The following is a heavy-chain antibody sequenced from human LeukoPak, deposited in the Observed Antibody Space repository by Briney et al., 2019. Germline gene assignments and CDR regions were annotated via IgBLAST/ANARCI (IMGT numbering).Heavy chain of an antibody. CDR2: IYYSGST. D-gene: IGHD1-14*01. J-gene: IGHJ5*02. V-gene: IGHV4-59*08. CDR3: ARHKSGIDWFDP. Sequence: SETLPLTCTVSGGSISSYYWSWIRQPPGKGLEWIGYIYYSGSTNYNPSLKSRVTISVDTSKNQFSLRLSSVTAADTAVYYCARHKSGIDWFDPWGQGTLVTVSS. CDR1: GGSISSYY.